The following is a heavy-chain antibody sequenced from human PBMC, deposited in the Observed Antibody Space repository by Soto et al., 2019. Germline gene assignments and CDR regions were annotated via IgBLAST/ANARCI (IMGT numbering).Heavy chain of an antibody. V-gene: IGHV4-61*01. CDR2: IYYSGST. CDR1: GGSVSSGSYY. CDR3: ARVCSGGSCYRGAFDI. J-gene: IGHJ3*02. Sequence: QVQLQESGPGLVKPSETLFLTCTVSGGSVSSGSYYWSWIRQPPGKGLEWIGYIYYSGSTNYNPSLKSRVTISVDTSKNQFSLKLSSVTAADTAVYYCARVCSGGSCYRGAFDIWGQGTMVTVSS. D-gene: IGHD2-15*01.